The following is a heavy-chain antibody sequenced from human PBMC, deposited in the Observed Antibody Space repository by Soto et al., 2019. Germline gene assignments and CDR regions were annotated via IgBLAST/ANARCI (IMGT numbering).Heavy chain of an antibody. CDR3: ARRWGSAADY. CDR1: GGSISSYY. Sequence: QVQLQESGPGLVKPSETLSLTCTVSGGSISSYYWSWIRQPPGKGLEWIGYIYYIGSTNYNPSLKSRVTISVDTSKNQFSLKLSSVTAADTAVYYCARRWGSAADYWGQGTLVTVSS. D-gene: IGHD2-15*01. V-gene: IGHV4-59*08. CDR2: IYYIGST. J-gene: IGHJ4*02.